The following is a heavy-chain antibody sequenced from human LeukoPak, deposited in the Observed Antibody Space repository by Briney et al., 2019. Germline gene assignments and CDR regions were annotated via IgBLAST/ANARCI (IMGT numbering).Heavy chain of an antibody. CDR1: GFTFSSYA. CDR2: ISGSGGST. J-gene: IGHJ4*02. V-gene: IGHV3-23*01. Sequence: PGGSLRLSCAASGFTFSSYAMSWVRQAPGKGLEWVSAISGSGGSTYYADSVKGRFTISRDNSKNTLYLQMNSLRAEDTAVYYCARDSSGQYYFDYWGQGTLVTVSS. D-gene: IGHD6-19*01. CDR3: ARDSSGQYYFDY.